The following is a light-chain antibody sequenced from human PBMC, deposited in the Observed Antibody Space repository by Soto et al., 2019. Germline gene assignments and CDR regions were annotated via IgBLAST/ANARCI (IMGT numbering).Light chain of an antibody. Sequence: DIPMTQSPSTLSASVGDRVTITCRASHSLTSGLAWYQKKPGKAPHLLIFQASRLESGVPSRFSGSGSGTEFTLTISSLQPDDFATYYCQQYTAVPLTFGGGTKVEIK. CDR2: QAS. CDR3: QQYTAVPLT. J-gene: IGKJ4*01. V-gene: IGKV1-5*03. CDR1: HSLTSG.